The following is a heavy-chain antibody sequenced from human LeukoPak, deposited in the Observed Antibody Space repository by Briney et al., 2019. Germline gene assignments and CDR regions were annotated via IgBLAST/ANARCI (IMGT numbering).Heavy chain of an antibody. CDR2: IIPILGIA. J-gene: IGHJ4*02. V-gene: IGHV1-69*04. Sequence: SVKVSRKASGGTFSSYAISWVRQAPGQGLEWMGRIIPILGIANYAQKFQGRVTITADKSTSTAYMELSSLRSEDTAVYYCAREGSRYYDSSGYLDYWGQGTLVTVSS. CDR3: AREGSRYYDSSGYLDY. CDR1: GGTFSSYA. D-gene: IGHD3-22*01.